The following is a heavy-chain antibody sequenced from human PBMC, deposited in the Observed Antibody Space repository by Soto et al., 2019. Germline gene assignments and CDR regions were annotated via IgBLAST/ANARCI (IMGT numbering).Heavy chain of an antibody. CDR3: ARGGDWQFDY. CDR2: IHHSGRT. J-gene: IGHJ4*02. CDR1: GDSISSDKW. V-gene: IGHV4-4*02. D-gene: IGHD2-21*02. Sequence: QVQLQESGPGLVKPSGTLSLTCAVSGDSISSDKWWSWVRQPPGKGLEWIGEIHHSGRTNYNPSLKSRVTILVEKSKNQVSLELISMTAADTAVYYCARGGDWQFDYWGQGTLVTVSS.